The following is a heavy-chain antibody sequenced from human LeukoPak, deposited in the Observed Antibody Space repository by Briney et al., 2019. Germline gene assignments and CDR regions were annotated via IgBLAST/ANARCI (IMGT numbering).Heavy chain of an antibody. Sequence: PSETLSLTCTVSGGSISSYYWSWIRQPPGKGLEWIGYIYYSGSTNYNPSLKSRVTISVDTSKNQFSLKLSSVTAADTAVYYCARALNYYGSGSRRNRFDPWGQGTLVTVSS. CDR2: IYYSGST. D-gene: IGHD3-10*01. CDR3: ARALNYYGSGSRRNRFDP. CDR1: GGSISSYY. V-gene: IGHV4-59*01. J-gene: IGHJ5*02.